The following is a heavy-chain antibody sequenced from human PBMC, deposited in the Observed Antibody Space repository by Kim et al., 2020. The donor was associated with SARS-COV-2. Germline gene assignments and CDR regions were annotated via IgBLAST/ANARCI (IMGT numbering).Heavy chain of an antibody. J-gene: IGHJ4*02. CDR1: GYAFTTYP. V-gene: IGHV1-3*01. CDR2: IKADNSDT. D-gene: IGHD3-22*01. CDR3: ARSHDSSGYSSFDY. Sequence: ASVKVSCKASGYAFTTYPMHWVRKAPGQRLEWMGWIKADNSDTTYSQKFQGRVTITRDTSADTAYMELSSLRSEDTAVYYCARSHDSSGYSSFDYWGQATLVTVSS.